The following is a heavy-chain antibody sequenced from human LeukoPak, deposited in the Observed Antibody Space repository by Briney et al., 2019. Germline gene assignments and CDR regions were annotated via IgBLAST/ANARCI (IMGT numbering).Heavy chain of an antibody. CDR2: VKSKTDGGTT. V-gene: IGHV3-15*01. CDR3: ATGARGRD. CDR1: GLTFSNYW. J-gene: IGHJ4*02. D-gene: IGHD3-10*01. Sequence: PGGSLRLSCVVSGLTFSNYWMSWVRQAPGKGLEWVGRVKSKTDGGTTEYAAPVKGRFTIPRDDSKNTLHLEMNSLKTEDTGVYYWATGARGRDWGQGTLVTVSS.